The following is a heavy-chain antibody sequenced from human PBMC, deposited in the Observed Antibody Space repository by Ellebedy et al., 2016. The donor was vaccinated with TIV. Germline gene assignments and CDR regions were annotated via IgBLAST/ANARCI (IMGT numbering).Heavy chain of an antibody. CDR1: GFTFDDYA. Sequence: PGGSLRLSCAASGFTFDDYAMHWVRQAPGKGLEWVSGISWNSGSIGYADSVKGRFTISRDNAKNSLYLQMNSLRAGDTAVYYCARLSSGWFPADYWGQGTLVTVSS. CDR2: ISWNSGSI. D-gene: IGHD6-19*01. V-gene: IGHV3-9*01. J-gene: IGHJ4*02. CDR3: ARLSSGWFPADY.